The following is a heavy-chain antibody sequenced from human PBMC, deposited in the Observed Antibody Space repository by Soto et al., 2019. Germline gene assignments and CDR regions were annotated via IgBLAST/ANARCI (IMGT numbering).Heavy chain of an antibody. CDR1: GGTFSSYA. D-gene: IGHD3-10*01. J-gene: IGHJ1*01. CDR3: ARGLRICRSPYFRH. Sequence: SVKVSCKASGGTFSSYAISWVRQAPGQGLEWMGGIIPIFGTANYAQKFQGRVTITADESTSTAYMELSSLRSEDTAVYYFARGLRICRSPYFRHWGQGTLVTVSS. CDR2: IIPIFGTA. V-gene: IGHV1-69*13.